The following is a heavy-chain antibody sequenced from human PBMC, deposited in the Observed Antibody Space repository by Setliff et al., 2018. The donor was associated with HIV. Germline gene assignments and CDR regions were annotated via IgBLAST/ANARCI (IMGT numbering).Heavy chain of an antibody. J-gene: IGHJ5*02. CDR2: INTYNGNT. V-gene: IGHV1-18*04. D-gene: IGHD2-15*01. CDR1: GYTFINYG. CDR3: ARGGPPRVATLYWFDP. Sequence: ASVKVSCKASGYTFINYGINWLRQAPGQGLEWVGWINTYNGNTKYGQKFQGSVTMTTDISTSTVYMELRSLTSDDTALYYCARGGPPRVATLYWFDPWGQGTLVTVSS.